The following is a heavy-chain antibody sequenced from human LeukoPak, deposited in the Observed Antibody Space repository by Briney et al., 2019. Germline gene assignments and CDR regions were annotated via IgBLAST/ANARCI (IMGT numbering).Heavy chain of an antibody. CDR2: ISYDGSNK. Sequence: GGSLRLSCAASGFTFSSYAMHWVRQAPGKGLEWVAVISYDGSNKYYADSVKGRFTISRDNSKNTLYLQMNSLGAEDTAVYYCAKVWGYDSGSSGDYWGQGTLVTVSS. CDR1: GFTFSSYA. V-gene: IGHV3-30*04. J-gene: IGHJ4*02. CDR3: AKVWGYDSGSSGDY. D-gene: IGHD3-10*01.